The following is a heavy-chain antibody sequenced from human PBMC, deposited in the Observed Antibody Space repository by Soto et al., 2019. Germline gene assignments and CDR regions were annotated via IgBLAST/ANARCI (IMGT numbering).Heavy chain of an antibody. D-gene: IGHD3-3*01. CDR1: GGCFSDYY. J-gene: IGHJ6*02. Sequence: ETLSLTCAVYGGCFSDYYGTWIRQSPGKGLEWIGEINHSGITYYNPSLKSRVSISVDTSKNQFSLELRSVTAADTAMYYCARGRLEWLLLGYGVDVWGQGTPVTVSS. CDR2: INHSGIT. V-gene: IGHV4-34*01. CDR3: ARGRLEWLLLGYGVDV.